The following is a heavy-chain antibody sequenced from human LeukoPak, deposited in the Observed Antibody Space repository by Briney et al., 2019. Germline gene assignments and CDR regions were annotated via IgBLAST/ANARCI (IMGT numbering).Heavy chain of an antibody. CDR2: ISGSGGST. Sequence: GGSLRLSCAASGFTFSNYAMSWVRQAPGKGLEWVSAISGSGGSTYYADSVKGRFTISRDNSKNTLYLQMNSLRAEDTAVYYCARGISYDFWSGYYFDYWGQGTLVTVSS. J-gene: IGHJ4*02. CDR3: ARGISYDFWSGYYFDY. D-gene: IGHD3-3*01. CDR1: GFTFSNYA. V-gene: IGHV3-23*01.